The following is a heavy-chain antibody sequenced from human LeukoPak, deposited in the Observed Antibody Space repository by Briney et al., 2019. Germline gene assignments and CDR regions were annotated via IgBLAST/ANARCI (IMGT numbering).Heavy chain of an antibody. J-gene: IGHJ4*02. V-gene: IGHV3-74*01. CDR1: GFTFSSYW. CDR3: ILAAAGTEFDS. D-gene: IGHD6-13*01. CDR2: IDTDGSST. Sequence: GGSLRLSCAASGFTFSSYWMHWARQAPGKGLVWVSRIDTDGSSTSYADSVKGRFTISRDNAKNTLYLQMSSLRAEDTAVYYCILAAAGTEFDSWGQGTLVTVSS.